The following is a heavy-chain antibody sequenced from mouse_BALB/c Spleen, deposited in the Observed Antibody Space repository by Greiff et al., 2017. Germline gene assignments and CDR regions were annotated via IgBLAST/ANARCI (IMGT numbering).Heavy chain of an antibody. J-gene: IGHJ3*01. Sequence: DVKLVESGGDLVKPGGSLKLSCAASGFTFSSYGMSWVRPTPDKRLEWVATISSGGSYTYYPDSVKGRFTISRDNAKNTLYLKVSSLTSEDTAMYYCARHLDRYDDGPKFAYWGQGTLVTVSA. CDR2: ISSGGSYT. CDR3: ARHLDRYDDGPKFAY. V-gene: IGHV5-6*02. D-gene: IGHD2-14*01. CDR1: GFTFSSYG.